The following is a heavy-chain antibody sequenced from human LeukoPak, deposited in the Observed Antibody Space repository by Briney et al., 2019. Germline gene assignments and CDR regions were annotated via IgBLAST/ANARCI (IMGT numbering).Heavy chain of an antibody. J-gene: IGHJ5*02. CDR3: ARERYCSGGTRYSDNWFDP. Sequence: SETLSLTCTVSGGSISSYYWSWIRQPPGKGLEWIGYIYYSGSTNYNPSLKSRLTISVDTSKNQFSLKLSSVTAADTAVYYCARERYCSGGTRYSDNWFDPWGQGTLVTVSS. CDR1: GGSISSYY. V-gene: IGHV4-59*12. CDR2: IYYSGST. D-gene: IGHD2-15*01.